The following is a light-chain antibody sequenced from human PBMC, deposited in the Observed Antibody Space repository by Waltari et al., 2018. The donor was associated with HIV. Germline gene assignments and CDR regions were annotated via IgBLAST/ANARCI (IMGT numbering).Light chain of an antibody. J-gene: IGLJ2*01. CDR2: SNN. CDR3: AAWDDSLNGV. Sequence: QSVLTQPPSASGTPGQRVTISCSGSRSNIGSNTVNWYQQLPGTAPKLLIYSNNQRPSGVPDRFSGSKSGTSASLAISGLQSEDEADYYCAAWDDSLNGVFGGGTKLTVL. CDR1: RSNIGSNT. V-gene: IGLV1-44*01.